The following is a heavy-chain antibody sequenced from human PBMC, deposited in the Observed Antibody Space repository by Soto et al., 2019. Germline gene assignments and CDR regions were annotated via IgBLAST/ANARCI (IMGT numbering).Heavy chain of an antibody. Sequence: GGSLRLSCVASDFSFRNYGMHWVRQAPGKGLEWVADISYDGRNKYYAESVKGRFTISRDNSKNTLYLQMNSLRTEDTAVYYCAKDWRWEQQIYGMNVWGQGTTVTVS. CDR2: ISYDGRNK. J-gene: IGHJ6*02. D-gene: IGHD1-26*01. CDR3: AKDWRWEQQIYGMNV. CDR1: DFSFRNYG. V-gene: IGHV3-30*18.